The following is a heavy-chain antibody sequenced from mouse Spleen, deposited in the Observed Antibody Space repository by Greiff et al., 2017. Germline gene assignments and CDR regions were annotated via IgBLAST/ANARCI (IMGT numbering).Heavy chain of an antibody. CDR1: GYTFTSYD. CDR3: ARPGFAY. CDR2: IYPRDGST. Sequence: VKLQESGPELVKPGASVKLSCKASGYTFTSYDLNWVKQRPGQGLEWIGWIYPRDGSTKYNEKFKGKATLSVDTSSSTAYMELHSLTSEDSAVYFCARPGFAYWGQGTLVTVSA. J-gene: IGHJ3*01. V-gene: IGHV1-85*01.